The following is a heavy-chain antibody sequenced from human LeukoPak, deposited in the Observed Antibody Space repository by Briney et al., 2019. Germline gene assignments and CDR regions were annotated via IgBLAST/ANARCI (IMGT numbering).Heavy chain of an antibody. CDR3: ARGLRGVLRYFDWLFGFDY. V-gene: IGHV1-69*06. Sequence: ASVKVSCKASGGTFSSYAISWVRQAPGQGLEWMGGIIPIFGTANYAQKFQGRVTITADKSTSTAYMELSSLRSEDTAVYYCARGLRGVLRYFDWLFGFDYWGQGTLVTVSS. CDR2: IIPIFGTA. J-gene: IGHJ4*02. CDR1: GGTFSSYA. D-gene: IGHD3-9*01.